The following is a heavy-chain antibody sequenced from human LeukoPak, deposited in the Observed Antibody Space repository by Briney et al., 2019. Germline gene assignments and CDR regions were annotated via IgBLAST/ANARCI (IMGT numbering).Heavy chain of an antibody. V-gene: IGHV1-8*01. Sequence: ASVKVSCKASGYTFTSYDINWVRQATGQGLEWMGWMNPNSGNTGYAQKFQGRVTMTRNTSISTAYMELSSLRSEDTAVYYCARWLYSSASGYYYYYMDVWGKGTTVTVSS. CDR1: GYTFTSYD. CDR2: MNPNSGNT. CDR3: ARWLYSSASGYYYYYMDV. D-gene: IGHD6-6*01. J-gene: IGHJ6*03.